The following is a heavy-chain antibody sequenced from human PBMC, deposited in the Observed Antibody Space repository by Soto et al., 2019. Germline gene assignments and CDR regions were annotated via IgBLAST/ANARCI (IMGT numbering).Heavy chain of an antibody. V-gene: IGHV4-34*01. J-gene: IGHJ6*02. CDR2: INHSGST. D-gene: IGHD6-13*01. Sequence: SETLSLTCAVYGGSFIGYYWSWIRQPPGKGLEWIGEINHSGSTNYNPSLKSRGTISVDTSKNQFSLKLSSVTAADTAVYYCARLPAGPESIAAAGTWSRYYYDGMDVWGQGTTVT. CDR1: GGSFIGYY. CDR3: ARLPAGPESIAAAGTWSRYYYDGMDV.